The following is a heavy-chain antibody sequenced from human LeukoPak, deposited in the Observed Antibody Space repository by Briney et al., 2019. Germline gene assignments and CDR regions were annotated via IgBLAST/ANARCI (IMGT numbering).Heavy chain of an antibody. Sequence: ASVKVSCKASGGTFSSYAFSWVRQAPGQGLEWMGWINPNSGGTNYAQKFQGRVTMTRDTSISTAYMELSRLRSDDTAVYYCARGFYGATYAFDIWGQGTMVTVSS. V-gene: IGHV1-2*02. J-gene: IGHJ3*02. CDR2: INPNSGGT. CDR1: GGTFSSYA. CDR3: ARGFYGATYAFDI. D-gene: IGHD4-17*01.